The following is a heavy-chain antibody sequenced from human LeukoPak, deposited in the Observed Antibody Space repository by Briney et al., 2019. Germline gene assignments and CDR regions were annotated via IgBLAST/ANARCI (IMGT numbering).Heavy chain of an antibody. CDR1: GYTFTGYY. CDR2: INPNSGGT. J-gene: IGHJ6*02. D-gene: IGHD6-19*01. CDR3: AKEYSSGWFDSDGMDV. V-gene: IGHV1-2*02. Sequence: GASVKVSCKASGYTFTGYYMHWVRQAPGQGLEWMGWINPNSGGTNYAQKFQGRVTMTRETSISTAYMERSRLRPDDTAVYYCAKEYSSGWFDSDGMDVWGQGTTVTVSS.